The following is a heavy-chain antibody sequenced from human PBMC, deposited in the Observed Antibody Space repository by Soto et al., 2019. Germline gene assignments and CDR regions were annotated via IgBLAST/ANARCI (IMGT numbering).Heavy chain of an antibody. V-gene: IGHV4-34*01. J-gene: IGHJ4*02. D-gene: IGHD1-1*01. Sequence: SETLSLTCAVYGGSFSGYYWSWIRQSPGRGLEWIGEINDGGRTNQNPSLKSRVTTSVDTSKNQFSLKLKSVTAADAAVYYCARGISIQGDAPGNCYLDSWGQGTLVTVSS. CDR1: GGSFSGYY. CDR3: ARGISIQGDAPGNCYLDS. CDR2: INDGGRT.